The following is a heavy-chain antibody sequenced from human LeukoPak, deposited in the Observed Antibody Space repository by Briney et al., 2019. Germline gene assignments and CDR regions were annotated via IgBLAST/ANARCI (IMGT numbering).Heavy chain of an antibody. J-gene: IGHJ3*02. CDR3: ARSFLWFGELFAAFDI. CDR1: GGSVSSGSYY. CDR2: IYYSGST. D-gene: IGHD3-10*01. V-gene: IGHV4-61*01. Sequence: PSETLSPTCTVSGGSVSSGSYYWSWIRQPPGKGLEWIGYIYYSGSTNYNPSLKSRVTISVDTSKNQFSLKLSSVTAADTAVYYCARSFLWFGELFAAFDIWGQGTMVTVSS.